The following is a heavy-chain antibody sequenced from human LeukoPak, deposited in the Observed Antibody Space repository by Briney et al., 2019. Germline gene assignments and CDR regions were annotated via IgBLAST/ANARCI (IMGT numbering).Heavy chain of an antibody. V-gene: IGHV1-69*13. CDR2: IIPIFGTA. D-gene: IGHD3-22*01. J-gene: IGHJ5*02. CDR3: ARSLPTYYYDSSGQGGFDP. CDR1: GGTFSSYA. Sequence: GASVKVSCKASGGTFSSYAISWVRQAPGQGLEWMGGIIPIFGTANYAQKFQGRVTITADESTSTAYMELSSLRSEDTAVYYCARSLPTYYYDSSGQGGFDPWGQGTLVTVSS.